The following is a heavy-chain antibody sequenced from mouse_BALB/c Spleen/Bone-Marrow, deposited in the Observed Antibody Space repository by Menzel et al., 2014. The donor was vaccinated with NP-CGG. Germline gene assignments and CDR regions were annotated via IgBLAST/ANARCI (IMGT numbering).Heavy chain of an antibody. CDR3: ARYDGPAWFAY. V-gene: IGHV1S81*02. D-gene: IGHD2-3*01. J-gene: IGHJ3*01. CDR1: GYTFTSYW. CDR2: INPSNGRT. Sequence: VKLVESGAELVKPGASVKLSCKASGYTFTSYWIHWVKPRPGQGLEWIGEINPSNGRTNYNEKFKNKATLTVGKSSSTAYIQLSSLTSEDSAVYYCARYDGPAWFAYWGQGTLVTVSA.